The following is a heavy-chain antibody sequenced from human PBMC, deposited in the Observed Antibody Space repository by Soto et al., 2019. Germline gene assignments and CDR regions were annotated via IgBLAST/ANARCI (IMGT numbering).Heavy chain of an antibody. CDR2: IIPIFGTA. Sequence: SVKVSCKASGGTFSSYAISWVRQAPGQGPEWMGGIIPIFGTANYAQKFQGRVTITADKSTSTAYMELSSLSSVTAADTAVYYCARAFQYSTEGDWFDPWGQGTLVTVSS. CDR1: GGTFSSYA. V-gene: IGHV1-69*06. J-gene: IGHJ5*02. D-gene: IGHD6-6*01. CDR3: ARAFQYSTEGDWFDP.